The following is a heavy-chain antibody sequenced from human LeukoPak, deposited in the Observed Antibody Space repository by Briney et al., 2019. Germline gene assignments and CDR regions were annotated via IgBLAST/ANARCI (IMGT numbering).Heavy chain of an antibody. D-gene: IGHD3-3*01. Sequence: GGSLRLSCAASGFTFSSYAMSWVRQAPGKGLEWVSAISGSGGSTYYADSVKGRFTISRDNSKNTLYLQMNSLRAEDTAVYYCAKGSIADCDFWSGYYTHYFDYWGQGTLVTVSS. V-gene: IGHV3-23*01. CDR3: AKGSIADCDFWSGYYTHYFDY. J-gene: IGHJ4*02. CDR1: GFTFSSYA. CDR2: ISGSGGST.